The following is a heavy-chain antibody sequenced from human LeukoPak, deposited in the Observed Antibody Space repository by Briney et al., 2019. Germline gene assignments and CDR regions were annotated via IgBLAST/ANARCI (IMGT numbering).Heavy chain of an antibody. J-gene: IGHJ3*02. Sequence: GGSLRLSCAASGFTFSSYAMSWVRQAPGKGLEWVSAISGSGGSTYYADSVKGRFTISRNNSKNTLYLQMNSLRAEDTAAYYCAKDSYSSSWYSFDAFDIWGQGTMVTVSS. V-gene: IGHV3-23*01. D-gene: IGHD6-13*01. CDR1: GFTFSSYA. CDR2: ISGSGGST. CDR3: AKDSYSSSWYSFDAFDI.